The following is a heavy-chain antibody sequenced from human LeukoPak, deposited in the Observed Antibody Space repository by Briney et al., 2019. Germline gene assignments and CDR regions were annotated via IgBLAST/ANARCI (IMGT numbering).Heavy chain of an antibody. CDR1: GFTVSSNY. V-gene: IGHV3-53*01. CDR3: ARIIVVAGRYFDL. Sequence: GGSLRHSCAASGFTVSSNYMSWVRQAPRKGLEWVSVIYSGGSTYSADSVKGRFTISRDNSRNTLPLQMNSLRAEDTAIYYCARIIVVAGRYFDLWGRGTLVTVSS. CDR2: IYSGGST. D-gene: IGHD3-22*01. J-gene: IGHJ2*01.